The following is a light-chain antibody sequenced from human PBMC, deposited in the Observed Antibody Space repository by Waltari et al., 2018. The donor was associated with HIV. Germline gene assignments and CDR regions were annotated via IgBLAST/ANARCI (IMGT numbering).Light chain of an antibody. J-gene: IGLJ3*02. Sequence: QAVVTQAPSLSVSPGGTVTVPFASFTASVPIQNDVHWIQLKPGQAPRTLIYATEKRNHWTAGRFSGSLVGGRAALTLSGALTDDEADYYCLLSFSGVRVFGGGTKLTV. V-gene: IGLV7-46*01. CDR3: LLSFSGVRV. CDR2: ATE. CDR1: TASVPIQND.